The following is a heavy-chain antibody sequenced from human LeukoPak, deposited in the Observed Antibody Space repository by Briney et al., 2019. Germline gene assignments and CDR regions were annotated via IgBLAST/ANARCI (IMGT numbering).Heavy chain of an antibody. Sequence: GGSLRLSCAASGFTFDDYAMHWVRQAPGKGLEWVSGISWNSGSIGYADSVKGRFTISRDNAKNSLYLQMNSLRAEDMALYYCAKSYSSSWYGAFDIWGQGTMVTVSS. CDR1: GFTFDDYA. J-gene: IGHJ3*02. CDR2: ISWNSGSI. V-gene: IGHV3-9*03. CDR3: AKSYSSSWYGAFDI. D-gene: IGHD6-13*01.